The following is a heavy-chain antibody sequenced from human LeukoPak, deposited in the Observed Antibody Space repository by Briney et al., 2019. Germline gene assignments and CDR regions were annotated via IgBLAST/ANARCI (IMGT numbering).Heavy chain of an antibody. CDR2: INHSGST. J-gene: IGHJ3*02. Sequence: PSETLSLTCAVYGGSFSGYYWSWIRQPPGKGVEWIGEINHSGSTNCNPSLKSRVTMSVDTSKNQFSVKLSSVTAADTAVYYCARGGSCSSTTCYVSDAFDIWGQGTMVTVSS. V-gene: IGHV4-34*01. CDR3: ARGGSCSSTTCYVSDAFDI. D-gene: IGHD2-2*01. CDR1: GGSFSGYY.